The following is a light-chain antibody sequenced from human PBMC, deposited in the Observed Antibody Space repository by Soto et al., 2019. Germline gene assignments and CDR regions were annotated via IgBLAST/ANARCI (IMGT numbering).Light chain of an antibody. V-gene: IGKV1-12*01. CDR2: TGS. CDR3: QQTLSFPPT. CDR1: QAIDSW. J-gene: IGKJ1*01. Sequence: DIKVTQSPSSVSASVSDRVTLTCLASQAIDSWLAWYQQKPGEAPKLLIFTGSLLHSGVPPRFSGSGSGTDFTLTISSLQPEDFATYYCQQTLSFPPTFGQGSKVAIK.